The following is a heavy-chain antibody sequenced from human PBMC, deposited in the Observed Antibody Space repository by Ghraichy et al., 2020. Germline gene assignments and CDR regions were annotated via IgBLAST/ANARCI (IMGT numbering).Heavy chain of an antibody. CDR3: ARASRNWVFDY. V-gene: IGHV4-59*01. CDR1: GGSISSYY. D-gene: IGHD7-27*01. Sequence: SETLSLTCTVSGGSISSYYWSWIRQPPGKGLEWIGYIYYSGSTNYNPSLKSRVTISVDTSKNQFSLKLSSVTAADTAVYYCARASRNWVFDYWGQGTLVTVSS. CDR2: IYYSGST. J-gene: IGHJ4*02.